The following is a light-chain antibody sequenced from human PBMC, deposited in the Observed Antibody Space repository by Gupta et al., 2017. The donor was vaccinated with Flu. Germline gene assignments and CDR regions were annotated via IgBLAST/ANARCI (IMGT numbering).Light chain of an antibody. V-gene: IGKV3-20*01. CDR3: QQYDSSHT. J-gene: IGKJ2*01. Sequence: PGTLSLSPGERATLSCRASQSVRGNYLAWYQQKPGQPPRLLIYGASNRATGIPNRFSGSGSGTDFTLTISRLEPEDFAVYYCQQYDSSHTFGQGTKLEIK. CDR1: QSVRGNY. CDR2: GAS.